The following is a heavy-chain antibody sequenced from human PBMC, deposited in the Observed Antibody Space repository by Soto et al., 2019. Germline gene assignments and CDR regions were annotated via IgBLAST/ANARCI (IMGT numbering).Heavy chain of an antibody. J-gene: IGHJ4*02. CDR3: ARDRTISDYRSSGALGL. CDR2: IYSGGST. D-gene: IGHD3-10*01. V-gene: IGHV3-66*01. Sequence: TGGSLRLSCAASGFTVNGHYMSWVRQAPGKGLEWVSVIYSGGSTYYANSETGRFTISRDNSRNTVYLQMNSLRAEDTAVYYCARDRTISDYRSSGALGLWGQGT. CDR1: GFTVNGHY.